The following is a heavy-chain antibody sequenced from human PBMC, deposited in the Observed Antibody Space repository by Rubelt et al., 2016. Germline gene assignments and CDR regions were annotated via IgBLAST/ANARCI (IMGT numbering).Heavy chain of an antibody. J-gene: IGHJ4*02. CDR3: AKDPRGCSGYDIVY. CDR1: GFTFSSYA. V-gene: IGHV3-23*04. CDR2: ISGSGGST. Sequence: EVQLVESGGGLVQPGGSLRLSCAASGFTFSSYAMSWVRQAPGKGLEWVSAISGSGGSTYYADSVKGRFTISRDNSKNAMYLEMNGLRAEDTAVYYCAKDPRGCSGYDIVYWGQGTLVTVSS. D-gene: IGHD5-12*01.